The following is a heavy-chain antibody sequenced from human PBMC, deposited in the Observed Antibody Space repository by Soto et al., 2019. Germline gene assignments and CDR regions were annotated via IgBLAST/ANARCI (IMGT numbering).Heavy chain of an antibody. CDR1: GGTFSSYA. CDR3: ARHDCISSSFYYYYYYGMDV. CDR2: IIPIFDTA. J-gene: IGHJ6*02. V-gene: IGHV1-69*12. Sequence: QVQLVQSGAEVKKPGSSVKVSCKASGGTFSSYAISWVRQAPGQGLEWMGGIIPIFDTATYAQKFQGRVTITADESSSTAYMERSSLRSEDTAVYYCARHDCISSSFYYYYYYGMDVWGQGTTVTVSS. D-gene: IGHD2-2*01.